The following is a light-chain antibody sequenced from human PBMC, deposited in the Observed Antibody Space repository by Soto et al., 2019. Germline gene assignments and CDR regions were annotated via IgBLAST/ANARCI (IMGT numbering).Light chain of an antibody. Sequence: EIVLPQSPATLSLSPGERATLSFRASQYISSDLAWYQHKPGQAPRLLIYDASDRATDIPARFSGSGSGTDFTLTISGLEPEDFAIYYCQQRSSWPPITFGQGTRLEIK. CDR1: QYISSD. V-gene: IGKV3-11*01. CDR2: DAS. CDR3: QQRSSWPPIT. J-gene: IGKJ5*01.